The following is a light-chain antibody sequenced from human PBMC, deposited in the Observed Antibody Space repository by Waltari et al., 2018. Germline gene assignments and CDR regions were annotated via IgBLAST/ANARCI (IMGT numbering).Light chain of an antibody. CDR2: VNSDGSH. V-gene: IGLV4-69*01. J-gene: IGLJ3*02. Sequence: QLVLTQSPSASASLGASVKLTCTLSSGHSSNIIAWHQQQPEKGPRYLMKVNSDGSHSKGDEIPDRFSGSRSGAGRSLTMSSLQSGEEADYYCQTGGHGTWLFGGGTKLTVL. CDR1: SGHSSNI. CDR3: QTGGHGTWL.